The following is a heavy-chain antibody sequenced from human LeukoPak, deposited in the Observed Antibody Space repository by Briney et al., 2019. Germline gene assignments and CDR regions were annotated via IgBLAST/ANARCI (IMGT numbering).Heavy chain of an antibody. CDR1: GFTFSSYS. D-gene: IGHD3-22*01. J-gene: IGHJ3*02. Sequence: GGSLRLSCAASGFTFSSYSMNWVRQAPGKGLEWVSSISSSSSYIYYADSVKGRFTISRDNAKNSLYLQMNSLRAEDTAVYYCARDYDSSGYYFLGYAFDIWGQGTMVTVSS. CDR2: ISSSSSYI. CDR3: ARDYDSSGYYFLGYAFDI. V-gene: IGHV3-21*01.